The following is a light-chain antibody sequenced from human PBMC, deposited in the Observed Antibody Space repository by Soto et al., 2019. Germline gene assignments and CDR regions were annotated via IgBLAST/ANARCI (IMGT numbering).Light chain of an antibody. CDR3: SSYTSSSTLGV. J-gene: IGLJ1*01. CDR1: SSDIGGYNF. V-gene: IGLV2-14*01. CDR2: DVS. Sequence: QAVVTQPASVSGSPGQSITISCTGTSSDIGGYNFVSWYQQHPGKAPKLMIYDVSNRPSGVSNRFSGSKSGNTASLTISGLQAEAEADYYCSSYTSSSTLGVFGTGTKVTVL.